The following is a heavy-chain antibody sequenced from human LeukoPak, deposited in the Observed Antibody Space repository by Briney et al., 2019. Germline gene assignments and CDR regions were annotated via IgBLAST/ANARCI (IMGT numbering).Heavy chain of an antibody. Sequence: GGSLRLSCAASGFTFSSYGMHWVRQAPGKGLEWVSYISNSGSTIYYADSVKGRFTISRDNAKNSLYLRMTSLRDEDTAVYYCARGSSVADYWGQGTLVTVSS. V-gene: IGHV3-48*02. D-gene: IGHD4-23*01. J-gene: IGHJ4*02. CDR2: ISNSGSTI. CDR1: GFTFSSYG. CDR3: ARGSSVADY.